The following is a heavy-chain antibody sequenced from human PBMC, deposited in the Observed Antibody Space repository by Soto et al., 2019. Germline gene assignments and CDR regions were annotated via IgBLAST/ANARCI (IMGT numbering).Heavy chain of an antibody. Sequence: QVQLVQSGAEVKKPGASVKVSCKASGYTFTSYYMHWVRQAPGQGLEWMGIINPSGGSTSYAQKFQGRVTMTRDTSTSTVYMELSSLRSEDTAVYYCARDRHVLGRRYYFDYWGQGTLVTVSS. CDR2: INPSGGST. J-gene: IGHJ4*02. V-gene: IGHV1-46*03. CDR3: ARDRHVLGRRYYFDY. D-gene: IGHD3-16*01. CDR1: GYTFTSYY.